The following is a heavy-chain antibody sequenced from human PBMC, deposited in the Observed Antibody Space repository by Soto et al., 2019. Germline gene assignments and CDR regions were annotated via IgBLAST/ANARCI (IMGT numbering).Heavy chain of an antibody. CDR3: ARVPYYDSSGPLGY. D-gene: IGHD3-22*01. Sequence: GGSLRLSCAASGFTFSSYSMNWVRQAPGKGLVWVSRINSDGSSTSYADSVKGRFTISRDNAKNTLYLQMNSLRAEDTAVYYCARVPYYDSSGPLGYWGQGTLVTVSS. V-gene: IGHV3-74*01. CDR1: GFTFSSYS. J-gene: IGHJ4*02. CDR2: INSDGSST.